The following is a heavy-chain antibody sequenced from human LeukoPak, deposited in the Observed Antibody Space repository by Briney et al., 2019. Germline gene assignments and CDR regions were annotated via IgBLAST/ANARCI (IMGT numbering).Heavy chain of an antibody. V-gene: IGHV1-18*01. D-gene: IGHD5-24*01. Sequence: GASVKVSCKASGYTFATYGITWVRQAPGQGLEWMGWISAYNGNTNYAQKLQGRVTMTTDTSTSTAYMELRSLRSDDTAVYYCARALVDGYKELGYWGQGTLVTVSS. CDR2: ISAYNGNT. CDR1: GYTFATYG. CDR3: ARALVDGYKELGY. J-gene: IGHJ4*02.